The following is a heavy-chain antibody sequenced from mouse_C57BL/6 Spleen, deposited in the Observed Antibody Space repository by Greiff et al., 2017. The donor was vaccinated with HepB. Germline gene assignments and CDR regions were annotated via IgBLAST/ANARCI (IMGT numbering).Heavy chain of an antibody. CDR2: ISSGSSTI. J-gene: IGHJ4*01. D-gene: IGHD1-2*01. CDR3: ARKITTAYYYAMDY. CDR1: GFTFSDYG. Sequence: EVQVVESGGGLVKPGGSLKLSCAASGFTFSDYGMHWVRQAPEKGLEWVAYISSGSSTIYYADTVKGRFTISRDNAKNTLFLQMTSLRSEDTAMYYCARKITTAYYYAMDYWGQGTSVTVSS. V-gene: IGHV5-17*01.